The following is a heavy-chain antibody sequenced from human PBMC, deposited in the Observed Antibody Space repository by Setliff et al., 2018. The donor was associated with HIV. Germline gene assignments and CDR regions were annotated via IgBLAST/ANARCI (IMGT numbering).Heavy chain of an antibody. CDR1: GLTFSNYA. D-gene: IGHD1-26*01. J-gene: IGHJ4*02. CDR3: VRDPIEGSPDYFDY. Sequence: PGGSLRLSCAASGLTFSNYAMSWVRQAPGKGLEWLAVMSTGGGIKICADSVKGRFTISRDNSRNTLFLQMNNLRPEDTATYYCVRDPIEGSPDYFDYWGQGALVTVSS. CDR2: MSTGGGIK. V-gene: IGHV3-30*03.